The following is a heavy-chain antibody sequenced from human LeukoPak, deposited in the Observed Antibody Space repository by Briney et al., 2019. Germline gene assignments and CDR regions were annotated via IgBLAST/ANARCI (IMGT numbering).Heavy chain of an antibody. D-gene: IGHD5-24*01. CDR1: GFTFDDYA. V-gene: IGHV3-21*01. Sequence: GGSLRLSCAASGFTFDDYAMHWVRQAPGKGLEWVSSISTSSSYIYYADSVKGRFTISRDNAKNSLYVQMDSLRAEDTAVYYCARDRWLQSQRYFDYWGQGILVTVSS. CDR2: ISTSSSYI. J-gene: IGHJ4*02. CDR3: ARDRWLQSQRYFDY.